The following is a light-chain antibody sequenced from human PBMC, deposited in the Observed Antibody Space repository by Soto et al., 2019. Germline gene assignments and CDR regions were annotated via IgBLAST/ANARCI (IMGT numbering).Light chain of an antibody. V-gene: IGKV1-39*01. CDR2: ATS. Sequence: DIQMTQAPSSLSASVGDRVTITCRASQGISGYLNWYQQKPGKAPKLLIYATSSLQSGVPSRFSGSGSGTDFTLTIRGLQPEDFATYYCQQSDSTPYSFGQGTNLESK. CDR1: QGISGY. J-gene: IGKJ2*01. CDR3: QQSDSTPYS.